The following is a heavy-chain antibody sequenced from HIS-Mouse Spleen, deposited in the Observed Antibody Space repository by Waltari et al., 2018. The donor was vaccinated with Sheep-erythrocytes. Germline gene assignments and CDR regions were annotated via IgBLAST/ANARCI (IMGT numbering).Heavy chain of an antibody. D-gene: IGHD1-26*01. CDR3: ARANSGSYDDAFDI. Sequence: EVQLVESGGGLVQPGGSLRLSCAASGFTFSSYDMHWVRQATGKGLEWVSAIGTAGDTYYPGAVKGRFTIPRENAKNSLYLQMNSLRAGDTAVYYCARANSGSYDDAFDIWGQGTMVTVSS. J-gene: IGHJ3*02. CDR2: IGTAGDT. V-gene: IGHV3-13*01. CDR1: GFTFSSYD.